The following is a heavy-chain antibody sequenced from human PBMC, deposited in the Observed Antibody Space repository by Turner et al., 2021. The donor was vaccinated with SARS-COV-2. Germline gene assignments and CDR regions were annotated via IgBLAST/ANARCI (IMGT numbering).Heavy chain of an antibody. J-gene: IGHJ6*02. CDR3: ARGDDFWRGYSSYGMDV. CDR1: GFTLSRYS. D-gene: IGHD3-3*01. Sequence: EVQLVESVGGLVKPGGSLRLSCAASGFTLSRYSMTWVRQAPGKGLEWVLSISSRISYIYYADSVKGRFTISRDNAKNSLYLQMNSLRAEDTAVYYCARGDDFWRGYSSYGMDVWGQGTTVTVSS. CDR2: ISSRISYI. V-gene: IGHV3-21*01.